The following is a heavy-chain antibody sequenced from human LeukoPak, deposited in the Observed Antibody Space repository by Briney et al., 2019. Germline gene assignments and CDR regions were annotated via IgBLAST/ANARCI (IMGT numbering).Heavy chain of an antibody. Sequence: GGSLRLSCAASGFTFSNYWMHWVRQAPGKGLVWVSRINSDGINTSYADSVKGRFTISRDNAKNTLNLQMNSLRAEDTAVYYCARAGLRFYLLDYWGQGTLVTVSS. CDR2: INSDGINT. CDR1: GFTFSNYW. J-gene: IGHJ4*02. D-gene: IGHD5-12*01. V-gene: IGHV3-74*01. CDR3: ARAGLRFYLLDY.